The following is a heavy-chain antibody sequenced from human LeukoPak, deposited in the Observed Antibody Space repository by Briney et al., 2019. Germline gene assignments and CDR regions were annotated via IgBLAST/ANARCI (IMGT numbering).Heavy chain of an antibody. D-gene: IGHD2-21*02. V-gene: IGHV4-34*01. CDR1: GGSFSGYY. CDR3: ARLAYCGGDCYSSGYYFDY. CDR2: INHSGST. Sequence: SETLSLTCAVYGGSFSGYYWSWIRQPPGKGLEWIGEINHSGSTNYNPSLKSRVTISVDTSKNQFSLKLSSVTAADTAVYYCARLAYCGGDCYSSGYYFDYWGQGTTVTVSS. J-gene: IGHJ4*03.